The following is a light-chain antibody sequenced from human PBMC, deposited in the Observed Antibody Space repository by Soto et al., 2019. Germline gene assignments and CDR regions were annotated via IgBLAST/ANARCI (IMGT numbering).Light chain of an antibody. J-gene: IGLJ1*01. CDR2: GNS. CDR3: QSYDSSLPYV. Sequence: QSVLTQPPSVSGAPGQRVTISCTGSSSNIGAGYDVHWYQQLPGTAPKLLIYGNSNRPSGVPDRFSGSKSGTSASLAITGLQAEDEADYYCQSYDSSLPYVLGTGTKLTVL. CDR1: SSNIGAGYD. V-gene: IGLV1-40*01.